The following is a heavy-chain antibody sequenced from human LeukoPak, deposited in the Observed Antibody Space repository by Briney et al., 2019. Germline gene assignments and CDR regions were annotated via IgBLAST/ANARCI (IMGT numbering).Heavy chain of an antibody. J-gene: IGHJ5*02. V-gene: IGHV3-74*01. D-gene: IGHD3-10*01. Sequence: PGGSLRLSCVASGFTFSSYWMHWVRQAPGEGLVWVSRINSDGSTTTYADSVKGRFTISRDNSKNTLYLQMNSLRAEDTAVYYCPGGSGNWFDPWGQGTLVTVSS. CDR2: INSDGSTT. CDR3: PGGSGNWFDP. CDR1: GFTFSSYW.